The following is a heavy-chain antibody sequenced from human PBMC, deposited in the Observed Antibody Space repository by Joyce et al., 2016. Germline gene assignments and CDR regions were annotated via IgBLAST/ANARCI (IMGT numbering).Heavy chain of an antibody. CDR1: GGSFSGYY. CDR2: ITGGVIT. J-gene: IGHJ6*02. V-gene: IGHV4-34*01. D-gene: IGHD6-13*01. Sequence: QVQLQQWGAGLLKPSETLSLTCAVYGGSFSGYYWTFIRQPPGKGLVWIGEITGGVITNYEPSLKSRVTILLDTSKNQFSLKLTSVTAADTAVYYCARGRGYTTSVRRRGMDVWGQGTTVTVSS. CDR3: ARGRGYTTSVRRRGMDV.